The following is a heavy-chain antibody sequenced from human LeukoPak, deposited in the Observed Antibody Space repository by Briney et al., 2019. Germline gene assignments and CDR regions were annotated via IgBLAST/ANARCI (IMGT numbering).Heavy chain of an antibody. CDR3: AREAEMTTIYYFDY. J-gene: IGHJ4*02. V-gene: IGHV3-49*04. CDR2: IRRKGYGGTT. Sequence: GGSLRLSCTTSGLTFGDYAMSWVRQAPGKGLEWVGFIRRKGYGGTTEYAASVKGRFTISRDDSKSIAYLQMNTLKTEDTAVYYCAREAEMTTIYYFDYWGQGTLVTVSS. CDR1: GLTFGDYA. D-gene: IGHD5-24*01.